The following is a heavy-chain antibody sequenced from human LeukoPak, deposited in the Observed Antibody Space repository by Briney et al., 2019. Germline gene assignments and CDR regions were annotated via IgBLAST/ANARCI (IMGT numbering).Heavy chain of an antibody. D-gene: IGHD1-20*01. CDR1: GFTFSNYM. CDR3: LRDLNWSLDQ. J-gene: IGHJ4*02. V-gene: IGHV3-74*01. CDR2: IKSDGITI. Sequence: GGSLRLSCAASGFTFSNYMMHWVRQTPGKGLVWVSRIKSDGITITYADSVKGRFTISRDNAKNTLYLQMNSLRAEDTAVYYCLRDLNWSLDQWGQGTLVTVSS.